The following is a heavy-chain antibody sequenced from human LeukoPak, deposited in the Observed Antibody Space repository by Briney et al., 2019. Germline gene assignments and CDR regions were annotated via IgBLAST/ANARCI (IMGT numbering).Heavy chain of an antibody. Sequence: PSETLSLTCTVSGGSISSGDYYWSWIRQPPGKGLEWIGYIYYSGSTYYNPSLKSRVTISVDTSKNQFSLKLSSVTAADTAVYYCARFPVARRFDYWGQGTLVTVSS. CDR1: GGSISSGDYY. CDR3: ARFPVARRFDY. CDR2: IYYSGST. V-gene: IGHV4-30-4*01. J-gene: IGHJ4*02. D-gene: IGHD6-19*01.